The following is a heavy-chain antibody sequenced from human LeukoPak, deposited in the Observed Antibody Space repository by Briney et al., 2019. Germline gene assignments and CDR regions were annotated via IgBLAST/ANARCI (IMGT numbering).Heavy chain of an antibody. J-gene: IGHJ3*02. CDR1: GGTFSSYA. V-gene: IGHV1-69*05. D-gene: IGHD3-16*01. CDR2: IIPIFGTA. CDR3: AREGAKIAFDI. Sequence: SVKVPCKASGGTFSSYAISWVRQAPGQGLEWMGRIIPIFGTANYAQKFQGRVTTTTDESTSTAYMELSSLRSEDTAVYYCAREGAKIAFDIWGQGTMVTVSS.